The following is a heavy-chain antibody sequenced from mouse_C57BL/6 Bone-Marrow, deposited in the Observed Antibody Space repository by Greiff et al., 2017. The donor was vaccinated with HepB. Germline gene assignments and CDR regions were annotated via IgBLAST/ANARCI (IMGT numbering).Heavy chain of an antibody. V-gene: IGHV1-50*01. CDR3: GGGYYRYYFGD. D-gene: IGHD2-3*01. Sequence: VKLQQPGAELVKPGSSVKLPCKASVYTFTSYWMQWVKQRPGQGLEWIGEIDPSDSYTNYNPKFKGKATLTVDKSSSTAYMQLSSLTSEDSAVYYCGGGYYRYYFGDWGEGTTLTVSS. J-gene: IGHJ2*01. CDR1: VYTFTSYW. CDR2: IDPSDSYT.